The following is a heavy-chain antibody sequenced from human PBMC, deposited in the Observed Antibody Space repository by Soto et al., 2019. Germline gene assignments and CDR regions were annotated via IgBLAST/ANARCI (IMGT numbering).Heavy chain of an antibody. Sequence: SETLFLTFTVSGGSISSGGYSWSWIRQPPGKGLVWIGYVYYSVSTYYNPSLSSRLTMSIDTSKNQFSLKVTSVTATDTAVYHCDRAEWLGDIVYFYFWGQGTLVTVSS. V-gene: IGHV4-30-4*01. CDR2: VYYSVST. D-gene: IGHD3-10*01. CDR1: GGSISSGGYS. CDR3: DRAEWLGDIVYFYF. J-gene: IGHJ4*01.